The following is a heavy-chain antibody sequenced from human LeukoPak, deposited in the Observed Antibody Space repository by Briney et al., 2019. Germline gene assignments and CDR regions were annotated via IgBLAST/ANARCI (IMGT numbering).Heavy chain of an antibody. CDR1: GFTFSTYW. CDR3: ARDALRVSSL. J-gene: IGHJ3*01. CDR2: IKQDGSEK. Sequence: GVLRLSCAASGFTFSTYWMSWVRQAPGKGLEWVANIKQDGSEKYYVDSVKGRFTISRDNAKNSLFLQMNSLRAEDTAVYYCARDALRVSSLWGQGTMVTVSS. V-gene: IGHV3-7*01.